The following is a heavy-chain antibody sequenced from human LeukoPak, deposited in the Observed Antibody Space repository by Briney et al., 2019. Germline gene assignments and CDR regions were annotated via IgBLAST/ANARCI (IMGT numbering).Heavy chain of an antibody. D-gene: IGHD3-16*01. CDR3: ARHYGP. CDR1: GGSVSSGSLY. Sequence: SETLSLTCTVSGGSVSSGSLYWSWIRQPPGKGLEWIGYISYSGSTNYNPSLNVRVTISVDTSKNQFSLKLNSVTAADTAVYYCARHYGPWGQGTLVTVSS. CDR2: ISYSGST. V-gene: IGHV4-61*01. J-gene: IGHJ5*02.